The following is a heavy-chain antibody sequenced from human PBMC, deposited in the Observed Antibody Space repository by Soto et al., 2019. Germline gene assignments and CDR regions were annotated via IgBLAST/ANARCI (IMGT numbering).Heavy chain of an antibody. Sequence: ASVKVSCKASGYTFSRYGISWVRQAPGQGLEWMGWISAYNGNTNYAQKVQGRVTMTTDTSTSTAYMELRGLRSDDTAVYYCARDGGLGHYYDSSGFDYWGQGTLVTVSS. CDR1: GYTFSRYG. D-gene: IGHD3-22*01. V-gene: IGHV1-18*04. CDR2: ISAYNGNT. CDR3: ARDGGLGHYYDSSGFDY. J-gene: IGHJ4*02.